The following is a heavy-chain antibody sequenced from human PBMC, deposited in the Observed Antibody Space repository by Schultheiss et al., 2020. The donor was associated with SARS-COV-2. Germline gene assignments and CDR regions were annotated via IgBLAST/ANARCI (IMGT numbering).Heavy chain of an antibody. CDR2: IIPILGIA. Sequence: SVKVSCKASGGTFSSYTISWVRQAPGQGLEWMGRIIPILGIANYAQKFQGRVTITADKSTSTAYMELSSLRSEDTAVYYCARDNNIGATPIFYRRENWFDPWGQGTLVTVSS. D-gene: IGHD3-3*01. V-gene: IGHV1-69*04. CDR3: ARDNNIGATPIFYRRENWFDP. J-gene: IGHJ5*02. CDR1: GGTFSSYT.